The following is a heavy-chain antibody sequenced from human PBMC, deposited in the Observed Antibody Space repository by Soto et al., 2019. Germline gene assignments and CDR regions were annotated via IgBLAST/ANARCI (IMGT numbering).Heavy chain of an antibody. CDR2: LSSSGNLT. D-gene: IGHD2-21*01. CDR3: TRDLNHDCGP. CDR1: GFTFSSYA. V-gene: IGHV3-64*04. Sequence: VQLVESGGGLVQPGGSLRLSCSASGFTFSSYAMYWVRQAPGKGLKYVSGLSSSGNLTYYADSVKGRFTISRDNAKNSLYLQMNNLRGEDTAVYYCTRDLNHDCGPWGQGTQVIVSS. J-gene: IGHJ5*02.